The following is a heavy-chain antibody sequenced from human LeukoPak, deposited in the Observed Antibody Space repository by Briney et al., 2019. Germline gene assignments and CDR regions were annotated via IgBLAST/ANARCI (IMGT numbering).Heavy chain of an antibody. CDR3: ARAPVVRDYYYYMDV. CDR1: GFTFSSYW. V-gene: IGHV3-7*03. Sequence: PGGSLRLSCAASGFTFSSYWMSGVRQAPGKGLEWVANIQQDGSAKYYVDSVKGRLTISRDNSKNTLYLQVNSLRAEDTAVYYCARAPVVRDYYYYMDVWGKGTTVTVSS. CDR2: IQQDGSAK. D-gene: IGHD4-23*01. J-gene: IGHJ6*03.